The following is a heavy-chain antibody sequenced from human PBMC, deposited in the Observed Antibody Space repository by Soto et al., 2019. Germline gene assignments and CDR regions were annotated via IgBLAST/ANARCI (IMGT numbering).Heavy chain of an antibody. D-gene: IGHD4-4*01. J-gene: IGHJ6*02. CDR3: ARVGHDYSNSGMDV. Sequence: GESLKISCKGSGYTLTSYWINWVRQKPGKGLEWMGKIDPSDSRTTYSPSFQGHVTISVDKSTSTAYLQWSSLKASDTAMYYCARVGHDYSNSGMDVWGQGTTVTVSS. V-gene: IGHV5-10-1*01. CDR2: IDPSDSRT. CDR1: GYTLTSYW.